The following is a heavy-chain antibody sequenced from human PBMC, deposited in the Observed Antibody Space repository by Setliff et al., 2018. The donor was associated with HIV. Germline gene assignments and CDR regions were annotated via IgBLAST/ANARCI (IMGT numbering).Heavy chain of an antibody. J-gene: IGHJ3*02. D-gene: IGHD2-15*01. Sequence: ASVKVSCKASGYTFTTYDINWVRQAAGQGPEWMGWMNPNSGNTGYAQRFQGRVTMTRNTSISTAYMELNSLMSEDTAVYFCAIRREVVVATTRRGLDIWGQGTMVTVSS. V-gene: IGHV1-8*02. CDR3: AIRREVVVATTRRGLDI. CDR2: MNPNSGNT. CDR1: GYTFTTYD.